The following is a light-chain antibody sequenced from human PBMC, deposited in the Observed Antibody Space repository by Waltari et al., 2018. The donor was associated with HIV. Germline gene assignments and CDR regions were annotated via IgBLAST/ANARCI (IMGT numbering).Light chain of an antibody. Sequence: EIVMTQPPATLSVSPGARATLSCRASQSVITNFACYQEIPGQAPRLLIYGASARATGIPARFSGSGSGTEFTLTISSLQSEDFAVYYCQQYNKWPQTFGQGTKVEIK. CDR2: GAS. CDR3: QQYNKWPQT. J-gene: IGKJ1*01. V-gene: IGKV3-15*01. CDR1: QSVITN.